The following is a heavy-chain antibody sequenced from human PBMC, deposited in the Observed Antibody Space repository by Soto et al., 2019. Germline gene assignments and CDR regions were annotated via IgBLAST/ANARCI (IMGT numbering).Heavy chain of an antibody. D-gene: IGHD2-2*01. CDR1: GFTFSSYA. V-gene: IGHV3-64D*06. Sequence: GGSLRLSCSASGFTFSSYAMHWVRQAPGKGLEYVSAISSNGGSTYYADSVKGRFTISRDNSKNTLYLQMSSLRAEDTAVYYCVKGPRYCSSTSCLKAFDYWGQGTLVTVSS. CDR2: ISSNGGST. CDR3: VKGPRYCSSTSCLKAFDY. J-gene: IGHJ4*02.